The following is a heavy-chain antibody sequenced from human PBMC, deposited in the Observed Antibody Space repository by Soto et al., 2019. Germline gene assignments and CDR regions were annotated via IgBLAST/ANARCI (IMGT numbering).Heavy chain of an antibody. D-gene: IGHD3-22*01. CDR3: ATDRQQDSSMGY. CDR2: FDPEDGET. J-gene: IGHJ4*02. Sequence: ASVKVSCKVSGYTLTELSVHWVRQAPGKGLEWMGGFDPEDGETIYAQKFQGRVTMTEDTSTDTAYMELSSLRSEDTAVYYCATDRQQDSSMGYWGQGTLVTVSS. CDR1: GYTLTELS. V-gene: IGHV1-24*01.